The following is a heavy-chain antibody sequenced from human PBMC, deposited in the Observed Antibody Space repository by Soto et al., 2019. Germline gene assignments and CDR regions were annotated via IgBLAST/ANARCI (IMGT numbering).Heavy chain of an antibody. CDR3: VKDTHYHDRSGYYIFDD. Sequence: QVQLVESGGGVVQPGRSLRLSCAVSGFTFSSYGMHWVRQAPGKGLEWVAHISYDGSNEHYVDSVKGRFTISRDNSKNTLYLQMNSLRAEDTAVYYCVKDTHYHDRSGYYIFDDRGQGTLVTVSS. CDR2: ISYDGSNE. D-gene: IGHD3-22*01. J-gene: IGHJ4*02. V-gene: IGHV3-30*18. CDR1: GFTFSSYG.